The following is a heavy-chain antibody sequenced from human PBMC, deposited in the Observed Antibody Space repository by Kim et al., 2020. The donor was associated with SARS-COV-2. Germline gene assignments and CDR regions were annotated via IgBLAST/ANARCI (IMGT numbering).Heavy chain of an antibody. CDR1: GGTFSSYA. CDR2: IIPIFGTA. J-gene: IGHJ4*02. V-gene: IGHV1-69*13. CDR3: ANRVDYDFWSGYRVEYYFDS. Sequence: SVKVSCKASGGTFSSYAISWVRQAPGQGLEWMGGIIPIFGTANYAQKFQGRVTITADESTSTAYMELSSLRSEDTAVYYCANRVDYDFWSGYRVEYYFDSWGQGTLVTVSS. D-gene: IGHD3-3*01.